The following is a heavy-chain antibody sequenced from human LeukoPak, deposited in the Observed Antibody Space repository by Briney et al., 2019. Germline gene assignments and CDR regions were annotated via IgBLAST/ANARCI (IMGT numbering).Heavy chain of an antibody. CDR2: IRYDGSNK. J-gene: IGHJ5*02. CDR3: ARTARTYYYDSSGHLFDP. CDR1: GFTFSSYG. V-gene: IGHV3-30*02. Sequence: GGSLRLSCAASGFTFSSYGMHWVRQAPGKGLEWVAFIRYDGSNKYYADSVKGRFTISRDNSKNTLYLQMNSLRAEDTAVYYCARTARTYYYDSSGHLFDPWGQGTLVTVSS. D-gene: IGHD3-22*01.